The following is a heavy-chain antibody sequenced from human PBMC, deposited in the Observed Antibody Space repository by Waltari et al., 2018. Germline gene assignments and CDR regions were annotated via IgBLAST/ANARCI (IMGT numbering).Heavy chain of an antibody. J-gene: IGHJ4*02. CDR3: ARDRRIYNYGYPRGYDY. CDR1: GFTVSTYF. CDR2: ISYDGSNK. D-gene: IGHD5-18*01. V-gene: IGHV3-30*03. Sequence: QVQLVESGGGVVQPGKSLRLSCAASGFTVSTYFLHWVRQAPGKGLEWVAFISYDGSNKNYVDSVKGRFTISRDNSKNTVHLQMNSLKAEDTAVYYCARDRRIYNYGYPRGYDYWGQGTLVTVSS.